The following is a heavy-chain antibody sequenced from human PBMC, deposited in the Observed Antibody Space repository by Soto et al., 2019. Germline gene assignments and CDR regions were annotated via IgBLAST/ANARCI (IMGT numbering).Heavy chain of an antibody. Sequence: QVQLVESGGGVVQPGRSLRLSCAASGFTFSSYGMHWVRQAPGKGLEWVAVISYDGSNKYYADSVKGRFTISRDNSKNTLYLQMNSLRAEDTAVYYCANDLGSGSPLSYWGQGTLVTVSS. CDR3: ANDLGSGSPLSY. D-gene: IGHD3-10*01. V-gene: IGHV3-30*18. CDR2: ISYDGSNK. CDR1: GFTFSSYG. J-gene: IGHJ4*02.